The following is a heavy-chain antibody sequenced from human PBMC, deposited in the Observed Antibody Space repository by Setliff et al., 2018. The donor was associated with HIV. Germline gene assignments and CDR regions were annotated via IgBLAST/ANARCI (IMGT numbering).Heavy chain of an antibody. CDR2: IYYSGST. Sequence: PSETLSLTCTVSGGSISSYYWSWIRQPPGKGLEWIGYIYYSGSTNYNPSLKSRVTISVDTPKNQFSLKLSSVTAADTAVYYCARGGSSGWERGLGYYYYYYMDVWGKGTTVTVSS. V-gene: IGHV4-59*01. D-gene: IGHD6-19*01. CDR1: GGSISSYY. J-gene: IGHJ6*03. CDR3: ARGGSSGWERGLGYYYYYYMDV.